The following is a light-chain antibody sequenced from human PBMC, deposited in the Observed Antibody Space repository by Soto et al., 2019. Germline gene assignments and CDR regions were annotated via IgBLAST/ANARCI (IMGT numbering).Light chain of an antibody. CDR2: DAS. J-gene: IGKJ1*01. CDR1: QSISSW. Sequence: DIQMTQSPSTLSASVGDRVTITCRASQSISSWLAWYQQKPGKAPKLLIYDASSWESGVPSRFSGSGSGTEFTLNISSLQTDDFATYSCQQYKSYRLTFGKGTKVEIK. CDR3: QQYKSYRLT. V-gene: IGKV1-5*01.